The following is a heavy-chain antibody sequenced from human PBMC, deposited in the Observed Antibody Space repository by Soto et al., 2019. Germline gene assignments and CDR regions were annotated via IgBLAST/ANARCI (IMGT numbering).Heavy chain of an antibody. J-gene: IGHJ5*02. CDR1: GGTFNSYA. CDR3: ARGGDCTNGVCHGWFDP. D-gene: IGHD2-8*01. Sequence: QVQLVQSGAEGKKPGSSVKVSCQAFGGTFNSYAISWVRQAPGQGLEWMGRIIPVFGTANYAQKFQDRVTITADEATSTVYMELSSLISEDTAVYYCARGGDCTNGVCHGWFDPWGQGTLVTVSS. V-gene: IGHV1-69*18. CDR2: IIPVFGTA.